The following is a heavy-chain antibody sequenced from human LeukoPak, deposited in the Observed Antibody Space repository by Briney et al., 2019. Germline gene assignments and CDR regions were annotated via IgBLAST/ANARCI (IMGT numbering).Heavy chain of an antibody. D-gene: IGHD2-2*01. CDR3: ARDGVARERCSSTSCYGVGSFDY. CDR1: GYTFTSCY. V-gene: IGHV1-46*01. Sequence: ASVKVSCKASGYTFTSCYMHWVRQAPGQGLEWMGIINPSGGSTSYAQKFQGRVTMTRDTSTSTVYMELSSLRSEDTAVYYCARDGVARERCSSTSCYGVGSFDYWGQGTLVTVSS. J-gene: IGHJ4*02. CDR2: INPSGGST.